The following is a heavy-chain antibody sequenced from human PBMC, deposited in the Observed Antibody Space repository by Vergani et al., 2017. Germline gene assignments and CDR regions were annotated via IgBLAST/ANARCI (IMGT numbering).Heavy chain of an antibody. J-gene: IGHJ3*02. CDR1: GLTFSSYA. D-gene: IGHD3-9*01. CDR2: IRCSGGRT. Sequence: EVQLLESGGGLVQSGVSLRLFCAASGLTFSSYAMSWVRQSPGKGLEWVSAIRCSGGRTYYADSVEGRCTISRDNSKNTLYLQMNILRAEDTAVYYCARPHLLVDYDNALDIWGQGTMVTVSS. CDR3: ARPHLLVDYDNALDI. V-gene: IGHV3-23*01.